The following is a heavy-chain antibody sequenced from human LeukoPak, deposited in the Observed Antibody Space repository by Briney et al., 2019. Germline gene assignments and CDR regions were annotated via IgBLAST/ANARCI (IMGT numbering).Heavy chain of an antibody. CDR3: ANFEGSSQAFHI. J-gene: IGHJ3*01. CDR2: VLYDGSKK. Sequence: PGGSLRLSCVVSGFNFDNFAMHWVRQAPGKGLEWVAAVLYDGSKKYYADSVKGRFSIYRDNSNYTLYLQMNSVRAEDTAVYHCANFEGSSQAFHIWGQGTMVTVSS. D-gene: IGHD3-9*01. V-gene: IGHV3-30*04. CDR1: GFNFDNFA.